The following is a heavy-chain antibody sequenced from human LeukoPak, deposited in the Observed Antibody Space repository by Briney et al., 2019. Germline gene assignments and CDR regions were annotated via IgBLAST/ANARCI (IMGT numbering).Heavy chain of an antibody. V-gene: IGHV1-69*13. CDR2: IIPIFGTA. J-gene: IGHJ4*02. Sequence: SVKVSCKASGGTFSSYAISWVRQAPGQGLEWMGGIIPIFGTANYAQKFQGRVTITADESTSTAYMELSSLRSEDTAVYYCAREGSVVVPAAIDYWGQGTLVTVSS. D-gene: IGHD2-2*01. CDR1: GGTFSSYA. CDR3: AREGSVVVPAAIDY.